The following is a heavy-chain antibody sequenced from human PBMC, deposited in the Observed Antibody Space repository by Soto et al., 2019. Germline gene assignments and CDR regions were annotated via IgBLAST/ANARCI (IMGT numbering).Heavy chain of an antibody. CDR1: GFTFSSYG. D-gene: IGHD3-10*01. CDR3: ARDNVVTMVRGVIDYYGMDV. V-gene: IGHV3-33*01. Sequence: QVQLVESGGGVVQPGRSLRLSCAASGFTFSSYGMHWVRQAPGKGLEWVAVIWYDGSNKYYADSVKGRFTISRDNSKNTPYLQMNSLRAEDTAVYYCARDNVVTMVRGVIDYYGMDVWGQGTTVTVSS. J-gene: IGHJ6*02. CDR2: IWYDGSNK.